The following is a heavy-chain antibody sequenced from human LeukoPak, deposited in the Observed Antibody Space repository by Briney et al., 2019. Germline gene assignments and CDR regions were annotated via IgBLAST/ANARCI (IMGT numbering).Heavy chain of an antibody. Sequence: SETLSLTCAVSGGSISSGGYSWSWIRQPPGKGLEWIGYIYHSGSTYYNPSLKSRVTISVDRSKNQFSLKLSSVTAADTAVYYCARGGIRSGWYRNWYFDLWGRGTLVTVSS. D-gene: IGHD6-19*01. J-gene: IGHJ2*01. CDR3: ARGGIRSGWYRNWYFDL. CDR1: GGSISSGGYS. CDR2: IYHSGST. V-gene: IGHV4-30-2*01.